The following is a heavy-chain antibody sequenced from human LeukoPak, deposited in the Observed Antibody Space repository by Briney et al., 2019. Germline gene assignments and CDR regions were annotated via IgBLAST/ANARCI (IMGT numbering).Heavy chain of an antibody. D-gene: IGHD1-26*01. CDR3: ASGVGATTYYFDY. V-gene: IGHV3-21*01. J-gene: IGHJ4*02. Sequence: GGSLRLSCAASGFTFSSYSMNWVRQAPGKGLEWVSSISSSSSYIYYADSVKGRFTISRDNAKNSLYLQMNSLRAEDTAVYYCASGVGATTYYFDYWGQGTLVTDSS. CDR2: ISSSSSYI. CDR1: GFTFSSYS.